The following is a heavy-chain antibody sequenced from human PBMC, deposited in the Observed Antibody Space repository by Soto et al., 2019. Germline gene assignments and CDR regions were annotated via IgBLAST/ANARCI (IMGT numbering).Heavy chain of an antibody. CDR2: IIPIFGTA. CDR1: GGTFSSYA. J-gene: IGHJ6*02. Sequence: SVKVSCKASGGTFSSYAISWVRQAPGRGLEWMGGIIPIFGTANYAQKFQGRVTITADESTSTAYMELSSLRSEDTAVYYCARVVMGIAGTYYYGMDVWGQGTTVTV. V-gene: IGHV1-69*13. D-gene: IGHD6-13*01. CDR3: ARVVMGIAGTYYYGMDV.